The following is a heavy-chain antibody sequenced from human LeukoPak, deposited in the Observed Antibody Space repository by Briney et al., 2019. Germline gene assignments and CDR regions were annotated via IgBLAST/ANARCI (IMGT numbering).Heavy chain of an antibody. D-gene: IGHD5-24*01. Sequence: SETLSLTCTVSGGSISSYYWSWIRQPPGKGLEWIGYIYYSGSTYYNPSLKSRVTISVDTSKNQFSLKLSSVTAADTAVYYCARDHRATLNYFDYGGQGTLVTVSS. V-gene: IGHV4-59*12. J-gene: IGHJ4*02. CDR1: GGSISSYY. CDR3: ARDHRATLNYFDY. CDR2: IYYSGST.